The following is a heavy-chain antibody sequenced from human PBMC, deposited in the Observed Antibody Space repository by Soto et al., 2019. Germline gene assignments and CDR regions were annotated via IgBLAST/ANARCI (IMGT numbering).Heavy chain of an antibody. CDR3: AREAAVAGTEFSYYFDY. CDR2: IIPILGIA. V-gene: IGHV1-69*08. Sequence: QVQLVQSGAEVKTPGSSVKVSCKASGGTFSSYTISWVRQAPGQGLEWMGRIIPILGIANYAQKFQGRVTITADKSTSTAYMELSSLRSEDTAVYYCAREAAVAGTEFSYYFDYWGQGTLVSVSS. J-gene: IGHJ4*02. CDR1: GGTFSSYT. D-gene: IGHD6-19*01.